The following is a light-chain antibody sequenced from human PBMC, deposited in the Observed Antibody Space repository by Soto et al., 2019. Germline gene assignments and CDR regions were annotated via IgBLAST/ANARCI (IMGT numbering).Light chain of an antibody. CDR3: SSYAGSNNWDVV. Sequence: QSVLTQPPSASGSPGQSVTISCTGTSSDVGGYNYVSWYQQHPGKAPKLMIYEVSKRPSGVPDRFSGSKSGNTASLTVSGLQAEDEADYYCSSYAGSNNWDVVFGGGTKLPVL. CDR2: EVS. CDR1: SSDVGGYNY. J-gene: IGLJ2*01. V-gene: IGLV2-8*01.